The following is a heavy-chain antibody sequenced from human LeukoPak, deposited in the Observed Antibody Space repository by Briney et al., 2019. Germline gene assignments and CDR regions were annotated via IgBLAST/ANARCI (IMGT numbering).Heavy chain of an antibody. D-gene: IGHD2-15*01. CDR1: GFTFSSYW. V-gene: IGHV3-74*01. CDR3: ARVDCSGGSCYAFDI. Sequence: GGSLRLSCAASGFTFSSYWMYWVRQAPGKGLVWVSRINSDGSSTSYADSVKGRCSISRDNAKNTLYLQMNSLRAEDTAVYYCARVDCSGGSCYAFDIWGQGTMVTVSS. CDR2: INSDGSST. J-gene: IGHJ3*02.